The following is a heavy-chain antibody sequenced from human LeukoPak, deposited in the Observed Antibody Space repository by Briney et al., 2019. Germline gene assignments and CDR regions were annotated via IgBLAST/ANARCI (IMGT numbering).Heavy chain of an antibody. CDR3: ARVAEAAAFDY. CDR2: ISSGSSYI. D-gene: IGHD6-13*01. CDR1: GFTFSSYA. Sequence: PGGSLRLSCAASGFTFSSYAMSWVRQAPGKGLEWVSSISSGSSYIYFADSLKGRFTISRDNAKNSLYLQMNSLRAEDTAMYYCARVAEAAAFDYWGQGTLVTVSS. J-gene: IGHJ4*02. V-gene: IGHV3-21*01.